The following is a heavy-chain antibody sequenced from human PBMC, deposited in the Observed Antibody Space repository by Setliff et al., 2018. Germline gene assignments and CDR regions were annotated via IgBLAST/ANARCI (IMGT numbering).Heavy chain of an antibody. CDR2: TIPMFGTT. V-gene: IGHV1-69*05. D-gene: IGHD2-21*01. CDR3: TTSRAPRVVLAADFDL. J-gene: IGHJ4*02. CDR1: GGTFSSYG. Sequence: SVKVSCKASGGTFSSYGISWVRQAPGQGLEWMGGTIPMFGTTNYARKFQGRVTMTTDTSTSTAYMELRSLTSDDTAVYFCTTSRAPRVVLAADFDLWGQGTLVTVSS.